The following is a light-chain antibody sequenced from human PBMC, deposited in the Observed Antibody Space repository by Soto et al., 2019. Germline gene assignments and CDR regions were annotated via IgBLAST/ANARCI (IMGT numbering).Light chain of an antibody. J-gene: IGKJ1*01. V-gene: IGKV1-39*01. CDR3: QQTYRLTWT. Sequence: DIQMTQSPSSLSASVGDRVTIACRASQTIGYYVNWYQQTQGKAPMIXIYSASSLQSGVPSVFSGSGAGTDLTRTINSLKHEDFATDICQQTYRLTWTFGQGTKVDIK. CDR1: QTIGYY. CDR2: SAS.